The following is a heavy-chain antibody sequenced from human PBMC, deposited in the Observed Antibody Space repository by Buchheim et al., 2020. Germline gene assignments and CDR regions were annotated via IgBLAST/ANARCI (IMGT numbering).Heavy chain of an antibody. D-gene: IGHD4-17*01. CDR2: INIDGSII. V-gene: IGHV3-74*01. CDR3: ARGNTVTTVALLALGY. CDR1: GFTFSSHW. J-gene: IGHJ4*02. Sequence: VQLVESGGGLVHPGGSLRLSCAASGFTFSSHWMHWVRQAPGKGLVRVSRINIDGSIIDYADSVKGRFTISRDNAKNTLYLQMNSLRAEDTAVYYCARGNTVTTVALLALGYWGQGTL.